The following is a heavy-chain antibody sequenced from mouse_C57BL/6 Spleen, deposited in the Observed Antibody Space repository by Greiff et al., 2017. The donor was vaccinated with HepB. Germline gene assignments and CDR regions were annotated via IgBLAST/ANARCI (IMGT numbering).Heavy chain of an antibody. V-gene: IGHV1-15*01. CDR1: GYTFTDYE. CDR3: TREGTDYGFHFDY. J-gene: IGHJ2*01. D-gene: IGHD2-2*01. CDR2: IDPETGGT. Sequence: QVQLQQSGAELVRPGASVTLSCKASGYTFTDYEMHWVKQTPVHGLEWIGAIDPETGGTAYNQKFKGKAILTADKSSSTAYMELRSLTSEDSAVYYCTREGTDYGFHFDYWGQGTTLTVSS.